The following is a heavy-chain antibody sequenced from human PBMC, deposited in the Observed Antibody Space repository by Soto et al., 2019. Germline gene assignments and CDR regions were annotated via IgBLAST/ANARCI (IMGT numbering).Heavy chain of an antibody. CDR3: ATQNTGNAFDM. CDR2: ISYDESYK. V-gene: IGHV3-30*03. D-gene: IGHD3-10*01. Sequence: GGSLRLSCEASGFTFRSYGMHWVRQAPGRGLEWVAVISYDESYKYYVDSVKGRFTISRDNSKNTLYLQMNSLRAEDTSVYYCATQNTGNAFDMWGQGTMVTVSS. CDR1: GFTFRSYG. J-gene: IGHJ3*02.